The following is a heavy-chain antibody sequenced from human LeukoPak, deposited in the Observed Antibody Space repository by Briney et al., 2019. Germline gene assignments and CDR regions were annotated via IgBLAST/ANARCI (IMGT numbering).Heavy chain of an antibody. CDR2: ISSSGSTI. CDR1: GFTFSNAW. Sequence: GGSLRLSCAASGFTFSNAWMSWVRQAPGKGLELVSYISSSGSTIYYADSVKGRFTISRDNAKNSLYLQMNSLRGEDTAVYYCARDGEGGYVFDYWGQGSLVTVSS. CDR3: ARDGEGGYVFDY. D-gene: IGHD5-12*01. V-gene: IGHV3-11*04. J-gene: IGHJ4*02.